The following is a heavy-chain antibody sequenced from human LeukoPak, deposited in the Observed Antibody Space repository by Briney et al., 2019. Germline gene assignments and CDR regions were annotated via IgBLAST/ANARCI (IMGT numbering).Heavy chain of an antibody. J-gene: IGHJ4*02. Sequence: PGESLKISCKGSGYSFTTYWIGWVRQMPGEGLEWMGIIYPGDSDTRYSPSFQGQVTISADKSLSTAYLHWSSLKASDTAMYYCVRPKIWSNGVGYFDYWGQGTLVTVSS. CDR1: GYSFTTYW. V-gene: IGHV5-51*01. D-gene: IGHD3-10*01. CDR2: IYPGDSDT. CDR3: VRPKIWSNGVGYFDY.